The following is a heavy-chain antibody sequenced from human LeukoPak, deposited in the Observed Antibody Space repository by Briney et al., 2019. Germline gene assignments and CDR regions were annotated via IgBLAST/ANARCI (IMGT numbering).Heavy chain of an antibody. CDR2: IYSGGST. CDR3: ARGVDGDYSFDY. CDR1: GFTASSNY. Sequence: GGSLRLSCAASGFTASSNYMSWVRQAPGKGLEWVSVIYSGGSTYYADSVKGRFTISRDNSKNTLYLQMNSLRAEDTAVYYCARGVDGDYSFDYWGQGTLVTVSS. D-gene: IGHD4-17*01. V-gene: IGHV3-53*01. J-gene: IGHJ4*02.